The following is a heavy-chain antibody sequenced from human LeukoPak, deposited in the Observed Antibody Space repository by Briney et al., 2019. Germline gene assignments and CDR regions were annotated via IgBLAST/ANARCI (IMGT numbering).Heavy chain of an antibody. CDR3: ARHEKLGQFDY. V-gene: IGHV4-59*08. CDR1: SGSISSYH. J-gene: IGHJ4*02. CDR2: VYCSGSA. Sequence: SETLSLTCTVSSGSISSYHWSWIRQPPGKGLEWIGYVYCSGSANYNPSLKSRVTISVDTSKNQFSLKLSSVTAADTAVYYCARHEKLGQFDYWGQGTLVTVSS. D-gene: IGHD3-10*01.